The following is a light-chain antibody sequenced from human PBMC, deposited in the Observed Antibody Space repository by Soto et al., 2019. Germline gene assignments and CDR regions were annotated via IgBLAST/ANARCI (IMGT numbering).Light chain of an antibody. CDR3: QPSFSSPT. V-gene: IGKV1-39*01. CDR2: ASS. J-gene: IGKJ2*01. CDR1: QTISTY. Sequence: DIQMTQSPSSLSASVGDRVTITCRASQTISTYLHWYQHKQGKAPRLLIYASSSLQSVVPSRFSGSGSGTDFTLTISSLQPEDFATYYCQPSFSSPTFGQGTKLEIK.